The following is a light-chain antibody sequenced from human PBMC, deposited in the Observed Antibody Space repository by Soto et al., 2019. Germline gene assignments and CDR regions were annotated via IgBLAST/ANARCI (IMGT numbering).Light chain of an antibody. J-gene: IGKJ5*01. CDR2: DAS. V-gene: IGKV3-11*01. CDR3: QQRSNWPIT. CDR1: QRVSSY. Sequence: EIVLTQSPATLSLSPGERATLSCRASQRVSSYLAWYQQKPGHAPRLLIYDASNRATGIPARFSGSGSGTDFPLTISSLEPEDFAVYYCQQRSNWPITFGHGTRLEIK.